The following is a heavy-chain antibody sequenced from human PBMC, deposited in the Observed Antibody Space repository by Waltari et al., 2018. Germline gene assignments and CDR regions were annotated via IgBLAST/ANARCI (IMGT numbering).Heavy chain of an antibody. D-gene: IGHD3-9*01. CDR3: ARDIGLRYFDWYPDV. Sequence: EVQLVESGGGLVQPGGSLRLSCAASGFTFSSYSMNWVRQAPGKGLEWVSYISSSSSTIYYADSVKGRFTISRDNAKNSLYLQMISLRAEDTAVYYCARDIGLRYFDWYPDVWGQGTTVTVSS. CDR2: ISSSSSTI. J-gene: IGHJ6*02. CDR1: GFTFSSYS. V-gene: IGHV3-48*01.